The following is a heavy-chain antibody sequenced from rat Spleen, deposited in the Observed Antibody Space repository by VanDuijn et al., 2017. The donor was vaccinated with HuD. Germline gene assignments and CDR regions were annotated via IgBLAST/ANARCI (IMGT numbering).Heavy chain of an antibody. D-gene: IGHD1-6*01. J-gene: IGHJ2*01. V-gene: IGHV5-29*01. CDR2: ISYGDSSGHSST. CDR3: TREGMYTTDWDY. Sequence: EVQLVESGGGLVQPGSSLKLSCTASGFTFSDYGMAWVRQAPTKGLEWVATISYGDSSGHSSTYYRDSVKGRFIMSRDNAENTVYLQMNSLRSEDTATYYCTREGMYTTDWDYWGQGVMVTVSS. CDR1: GFTFSDYG.